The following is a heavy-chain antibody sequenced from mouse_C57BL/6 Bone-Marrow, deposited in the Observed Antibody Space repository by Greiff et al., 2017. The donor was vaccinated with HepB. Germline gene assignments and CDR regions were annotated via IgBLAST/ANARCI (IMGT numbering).Heavy chain of an antibody. CDR1: GYTFTSYT. Sequence: QVQLQQSGAELARPGASVKMSCKASGYTFTSYTMHWVKQRPGQGLEWIGYINPSSGYTKYNQKFKDKATLTADKSSSTAYMQLSSLTSEDSAVYFCARRDDGYYFYAMDYWGQGTSVTVSS. CDR2: INPSSGYT. D-gene: IGHD2-3*01. CDR3: ARRDDGYYFYAMDY. J-gene: IGHJ4*01. V-gene: IGHV1-4*01.